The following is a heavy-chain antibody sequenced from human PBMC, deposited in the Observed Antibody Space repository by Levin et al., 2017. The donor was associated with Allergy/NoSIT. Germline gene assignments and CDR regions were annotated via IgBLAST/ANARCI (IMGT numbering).Heavy chain of an antibody. V-gene: IGHV4-4*02. CDR1: GGSISSTNW. D-gene: IGHD6-19*01. CDR2: IYHSGSA. J-gene: IGHJ4*02. Sequence: PSETLSLTCAVSGGSISSTNWWTWVRQTPGKGLEWIGEIYHSGSANYNASLKSRVTTSVDKSKNQFSLTLNSVTAADTAVYYCAGTPYRNGWFTHFDYWSQGTLVTVSS. CDR3: AGTPYRNGWFTHFDY.